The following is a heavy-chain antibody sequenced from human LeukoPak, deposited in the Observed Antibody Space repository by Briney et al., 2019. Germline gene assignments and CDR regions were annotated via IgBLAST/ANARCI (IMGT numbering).Heavy chain of an antibody. CDR3: AKRLGSSGYYSVLDS. CDR1: GFTVSSKY. J-gene: IGHJ4*02. D-gene: IGHD3-22*01. Sequence: GGSLRLSCAASGFTVSSKYMSWVRQAPGKGLEWVSGISGSGSTYYVDSVKGRFTISRDNSKSTLYLQMNSLRAEDTAVYYCAKRLGSSGYYSVLDSWGQGTLVTVSA. V-gene: IGHV3-53*01. CDR2: ISGSGST.